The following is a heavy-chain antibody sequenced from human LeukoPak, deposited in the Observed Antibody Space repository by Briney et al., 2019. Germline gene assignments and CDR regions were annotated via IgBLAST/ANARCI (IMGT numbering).Heavy chain of an antibody. J-gene: IGHJ6*02. CDR3: TRGNIVVVPAADV. Sequence: GGPLRLSCTASGFTFGDYAMSWVRLAPGKGLEWVGFIRSKAYGGTTEYAASVKGRFTISRDDSKSIAYLQMNSLKTEDTAVYYCTRGNIVVVPAADVWGQGTTVTVSS. D-gene: IGHD2-2*01. CDR2: IRSKAYGGTT. V-gene: IGHV3-49*04. CDR1: GFTFGDYA.